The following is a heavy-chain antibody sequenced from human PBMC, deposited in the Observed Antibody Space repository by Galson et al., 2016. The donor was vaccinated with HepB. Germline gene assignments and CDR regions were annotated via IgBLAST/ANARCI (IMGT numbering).Heavy chain of an antibody. CDR2: ISPGDSDV. D-gene: IGHD3-9*01. CDR3: ATVSISALRYFDY. CDR1: GDSFTNYW. J-gene: IGHJ4*02. V-gene: IGHV5-51*01. Sequence: QSGAEVKKPGEFLKISCKGSGDSFTNYWIGWVRQMPGKGLECLGIISPGDSDVRYSPSFQGQVTISADKSISTAYLQWDSLKVSDTALYCCATVSISALRYFDYWGPGTRVTVSS.